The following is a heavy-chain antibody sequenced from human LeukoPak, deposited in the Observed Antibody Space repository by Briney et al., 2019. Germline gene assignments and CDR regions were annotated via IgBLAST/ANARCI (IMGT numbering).Heavy chain of an antibody. V-gene: IGHV3-21*01. CDR1: GFTFSSYS. J-gene: IGHJ4*02. D-gene: IGHD3-22*01. Sequence: GGSLRLSCAASGFTFSSYSMNWVRQAPGKGLEWVSSISSSSSYIYYADSVKGRFTISRDNAKNSLYLQMNSLRAEDTAVYYCARDKRTVVMYYFDYWGQGTLVTVSS. CDR3: ARDKRTVVMYYFDY. CDR2: ISSSSSYI.